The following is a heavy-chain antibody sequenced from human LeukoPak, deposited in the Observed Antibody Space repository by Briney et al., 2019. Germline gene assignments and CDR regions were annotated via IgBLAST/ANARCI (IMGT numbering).Heavy chain of an antibody. V-gene: IGHV1-8*01. Sequence: GASVKVSCKASGCSLIGYDLSWVRQATGQGLEWMGWMDPNSGKTTYAQKFQGRVTMTRNTSISTAYMELSSLRSEDTAVYYCARAKAPPSHYYYMDVWGKGTTVTVSS. CDR2: MDPNSGKT. CDR3: ARAKAPPSHYYYMDV. J-gene: IGHJ6*03. CDR1: GCSLIGYD.